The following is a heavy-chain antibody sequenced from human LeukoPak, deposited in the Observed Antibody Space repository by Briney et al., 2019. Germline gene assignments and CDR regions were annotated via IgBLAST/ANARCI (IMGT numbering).Heavy chain of an antibody. Sequence: SETLSLTCSLSGGLITRTIHYWAWIRKPPGQGLEWITRIYYNGIPYYNGSLESRVTISVDTSRNQSSLRLSSVSAADTSVYYCARQPTVKRGAVAANFDYWGQGTLVTVSS. CDR1: GGLITRTIHY. V-gene: IGHV4-39*01. J-gene: IGHJ4*02. D-gene: IGHD6-19*01. CDR3: ARQPTVKRGAVAANFDY. CDR2: IYYNGIP.